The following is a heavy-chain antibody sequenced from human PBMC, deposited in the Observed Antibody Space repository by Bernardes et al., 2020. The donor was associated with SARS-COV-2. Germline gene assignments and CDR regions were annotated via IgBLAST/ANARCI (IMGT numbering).Heavy chain of an antibody. J-gene: IGHJ4*02. Sequence: GGSLRLSCAASGCTFSNYNMIWVRQAPGKGLEWLSYITTRSGSIKYADFAQGRFTISRDTTRNTVFLQMNSLRVDDTGLYYCARSPGWHGVGSGSEDRNYYDQWGPGTMVTVSS. CDR2: ITTRSGSI. CDR3: ARSPGWHGVGSGSEDRNYYDQ. D-gene: IGHD3-10*01. V-gene: IGHV3-48*01. CDR1: GCTFSNYN.